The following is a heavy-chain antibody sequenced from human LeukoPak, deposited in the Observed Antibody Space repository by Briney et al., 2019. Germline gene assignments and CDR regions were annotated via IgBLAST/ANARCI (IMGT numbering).Heavy chain of an antibody. Sequence: ASVKVSCKASGGTFSSYAISWVRQAPGQGLEWMGIINPSGGSTSYAQKFQGRVTMTRDTSTSTVYMELSSLRSEDTAVYYCARDRAYYYGSGSSYYYYYGMDVWGQGTTVTVSS. CDR3: ARDRAYYYGSGSSYYYYYGMDV. J-gene: IGHJ6*02. CDR1: GGTFSSYA. CDR2: INPSGGST. D-gene: IGHD3-10*01. V-gene: IGHV1-46*01.